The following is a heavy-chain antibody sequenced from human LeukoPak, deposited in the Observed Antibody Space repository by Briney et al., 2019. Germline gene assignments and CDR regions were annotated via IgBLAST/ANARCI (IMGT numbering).Heavy chain of an antibody. CDR2: TSSDLNVK. CDR3: AREGYYGSGSPPSLYFDY. J-gene: IGHJ4*02. D-gene: IGHD3-10*01. V-gene: IGHV3-30-3*01. CDR1: GSTFRNYV. Sequence: GGSLRLSCAASGSTFRNYVIHWVRQAPGKGLEWVAVTSSDLNVKLYADSVRGRFTISRDNSRSTLYLQMNSLRPEDTAIYYCAREGYYGSGSPPSLYFDYWGQGTLVTVSS.